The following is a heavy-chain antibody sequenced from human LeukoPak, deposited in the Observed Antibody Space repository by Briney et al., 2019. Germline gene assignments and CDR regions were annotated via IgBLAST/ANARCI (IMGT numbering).Heavy chain of an antibody. CDR2: IHPSGGST. CDR3: ARVKLSRSSGYSTNWFDP. Sequence: ASVNVPCKASGYTFTSYYMHWVRQAPGLELEWMGIIHPSGGSTSYAQKFQGRVTMTRDTSTSTVYMELSSLRSEDTAVYYCARVKLSRSSGYSTNWFDPWGQGTLVTVSS. J-gene: IGHJ5*02. V-gene: IGHV1-46*01. D-gene: IGHD6-13*01. CDR1: GYTFTSYY.